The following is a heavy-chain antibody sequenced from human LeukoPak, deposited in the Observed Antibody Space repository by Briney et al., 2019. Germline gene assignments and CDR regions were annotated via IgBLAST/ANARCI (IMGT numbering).Heavy chain of an antibody. CDR3: AKDPASSGWLGAFDI. D-gene: IGHD6-19*01. J-gene: IGHJ3*02. CDR2: ISYDGSNK. V-gene: IGHV3-30*18. Sequence: PGRSLRLSCAASGFTFSSYGMHWVRQAPGKGLEWVAVISYDGSNKYYADSVKGRFTISRDNSKNTLYLQMNSLRAEDTAVYYCAKDPASSGWLGAFDIWGQGTMVTVSS. CDR1: GFTFSSYG.